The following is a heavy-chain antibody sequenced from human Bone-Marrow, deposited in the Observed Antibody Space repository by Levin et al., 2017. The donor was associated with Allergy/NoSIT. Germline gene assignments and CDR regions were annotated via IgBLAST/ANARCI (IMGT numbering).Heavy chain of an antibody. CDR2: INPNSGGT. J-gene: IGHJ4*02. V-gene: IGHV1-2*02. CDR1: GYTFTGYY. D-gene: IGHD7-27*01. CDR3: ARVRGEVTGAKFDY. Sequence: ASVKVSCKASGYTFTGYYMHWVRQAPGQGLEWMGWINPNSGGTNYAQKFQGRVTMTRDTSISTAYMELSRLRSDDTAVYYCARVRGEVTGAKFDYWGQGTLVTVSS.